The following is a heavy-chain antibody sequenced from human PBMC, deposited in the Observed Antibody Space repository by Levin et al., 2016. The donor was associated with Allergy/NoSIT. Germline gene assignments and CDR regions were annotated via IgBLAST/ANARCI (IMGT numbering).Heavy chain of an antibody. J-gene: IGHJ4*02. CDR3: ARQAVGWGAGEFDS. D-gene: IGHD3-16*01. Sequence: WIRQPPGKGLEWIGSIYYSGISYYNPSLKSRVTISVHTSKKQFSLRLISVTAADTAIYYCARQAVGWGAGEFDSWGQGTLVTVSS. V-gene: IGHV4-39*01. CDR2: IYYSGIS.